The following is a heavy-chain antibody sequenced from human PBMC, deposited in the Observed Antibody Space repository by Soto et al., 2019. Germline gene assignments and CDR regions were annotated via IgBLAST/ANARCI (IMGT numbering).Heavy chain of an antibody. J-gene: IGHJ5*02. Sequence: SETLSLTCTVSGGSISSYYWSWIRQPPGKGLEWIGYIYYSGSTNYNPSLKSRVTISVDTSKNQFSLKLSSVTAADTAVYYCARYDSSESVLGSNWFDPWGQGTLVTVSS. CDR2: IYYSGST. CDR3: ARYDSSESVLGSNWFDP. CDR1: GGSISSYY. D-gene: IGHD3-22*01. V-gene: IGHV4-59*01.